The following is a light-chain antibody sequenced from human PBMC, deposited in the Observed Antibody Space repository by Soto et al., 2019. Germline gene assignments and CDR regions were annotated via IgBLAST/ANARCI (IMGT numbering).Light chain of an antibody. CDR3: QTWGTGIQV. Sequence: QLVLTQSPSASASLGASVKLTCTLSSGHSSYAIAWHQQQSAKGPRYLMKLNSDGSHSKGDGIPDRFSGSSSGAERYLTISSLQSDDEADYYCQTWGTGIQVFGGGTKLTVL. CDR1: SGHSSYA. J-gene: IGLJ2*01. V-gene: IGLV4-69*01. CDR2: LNSDGSH.